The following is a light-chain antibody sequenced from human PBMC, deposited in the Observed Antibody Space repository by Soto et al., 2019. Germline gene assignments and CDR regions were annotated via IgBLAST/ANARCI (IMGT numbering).Light chain of an antibody. V-gene: IGLV2-14*03. CDR3: SSHTSSSIWV. CDR2: EVS. CDR1: GSDVGDYNF. J-gene: IGLJ3*02. Sequence: QSALTQPASVSGSPGQSITISCTGTGSDVGDYNFVSWYQQLPGKAPKLMIYEVSHRPSGVSNRFSGSKSGNTASLTISGLLAEDEAHYYCSSHTSSSIWVFGGGTKVTVL.